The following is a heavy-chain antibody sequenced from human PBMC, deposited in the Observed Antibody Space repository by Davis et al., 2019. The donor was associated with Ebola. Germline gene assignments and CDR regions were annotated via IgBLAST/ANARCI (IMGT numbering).Heavy chain of an antibody. D-gene: IGHD2-2*01. J-gene: IGHJ4*02. V-gene: IGHV4-59*01. CDR3: ARSRVPAAIDY. Sequence: PSETLSLTCTVSGGSISSYYWSWIRQPPGKGLEWIGYIYYSGSTNYNPSLKSRVTISVDTSKNQFSLKLSSVTAADTAVYYCARSRVPAAIDYWGQGTLVTVSS. CDR2: IYYSGST. CDR1: GGSISSYY.